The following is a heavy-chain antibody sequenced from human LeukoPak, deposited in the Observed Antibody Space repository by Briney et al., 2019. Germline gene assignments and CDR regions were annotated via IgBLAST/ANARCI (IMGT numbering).Heavy chain of an antibody. CDR2: IYSGGST. Sequence: PGGSLRLSCAASGFTVSSNYMSWVRQAPGKGLEWVSVIYSGGSTYYADSVKGRFTISGDNSKNTLYLQMNSLRAEDTAVYYCAKDRKHDAYGDYEVWGSLPDYWGQGTLVTVSS. V-gene: IGHV3-53*01. D-gene: IGHD4-17*01. CDR3: AKDRKHDAYGDYEVWGSLPDY. CDR1: GFTVSSNY. J-gene: IGHJ4*02.